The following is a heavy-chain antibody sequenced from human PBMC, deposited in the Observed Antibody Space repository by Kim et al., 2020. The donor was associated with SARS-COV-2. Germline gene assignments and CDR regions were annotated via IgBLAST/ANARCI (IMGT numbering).Heavy chain of an antibody. Sequence: GGSLRLSCAASGFTFDDYAMHWVRQAPGKGLEWVSLISGDGGSTYYADSVKGRFTISRDNSKNSLYLQMNSLRTEDTALYYCAKDIAYYYDSSGGAFDIWGQGTMVTVSS. CDR1: GFTFDDYA. D-gene: IGHD3-22*01. J-gene: IGHJ3*02. CDR2: ISGDGGST. V-gene: IGHV3-43*02. CDR3: AKDIAYYYDSSGGAFDI.